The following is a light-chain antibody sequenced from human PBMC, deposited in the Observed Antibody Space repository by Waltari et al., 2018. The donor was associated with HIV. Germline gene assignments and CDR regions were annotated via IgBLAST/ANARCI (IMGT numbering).Light chain of an antibody. J-gene: IGLJ3*02. CDR3: QVWDGNSDHQV. Sequence: SYVLTHPPSVSVAPGQTAMLTCWGNNIRCKTWQWYQQKPGQAPILVIYDEADRPSGIPGRFSGSNSGNTATLTISRVEAGDEADYFCQVWDGNSDHQVFGGGTKLTVL. V-gene: IGLV3-21*02. CDR2: DEA. CDR1: NIRCKT.